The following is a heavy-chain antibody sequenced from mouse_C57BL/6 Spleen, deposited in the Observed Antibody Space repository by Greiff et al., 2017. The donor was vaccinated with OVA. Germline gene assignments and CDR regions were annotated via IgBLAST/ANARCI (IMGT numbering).Heavy chain of an antibody. CDR2: INPGGGGT. D-gene: IGHD1-3*01. V-gene: IGHV1-54*01. Sequence: VQLQQSGAELVRPGTSVKVSCKASGYAFTNYLIEWVKQRPGQGLEWIGVINPGGGGTNYNEKFKGKATLTADKSSSTAYMQLSSLTSEDTAVYFCARGELGEAMDYWGQGTSVTVSS. J-gene: IGHJ4*01. CDR3: ARGELGEAMDY. CDR1: GYAFTNYL.